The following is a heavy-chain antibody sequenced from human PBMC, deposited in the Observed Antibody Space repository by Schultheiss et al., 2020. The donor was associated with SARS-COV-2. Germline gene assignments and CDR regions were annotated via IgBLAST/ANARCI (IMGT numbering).Heavy chain of an antibody. V-gene: IGHV1-46*03. Sequence: ASVKVSCKASGYTFTGYYMHWVRQAPGQGLEWMGWINPSGGSTSYAQKFQGRVTMTRDTSTSTVYMELSSLRSEDTAVYYCARDPGCSSTSCFWFDPWGQGTLVTVSS. J-gene: IGHJ5*02. CDR2: INPSGGST. D-gene: IGHD2-2*01. CDR3: ARDPGCSSTSCFWFDP. CDR1: GYTFTGYY.